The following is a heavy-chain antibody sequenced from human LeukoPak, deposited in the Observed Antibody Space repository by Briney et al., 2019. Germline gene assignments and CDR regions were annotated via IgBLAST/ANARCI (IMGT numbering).Heavy chain of an antibody. CDR2: IIPIFGTA. J-gene: IGHJ6*04. Sequence: SVKVSCKASGGTFSSYAISWVRQAPGQGLEWMGGIIPIFGTANYAQKFQGRVTITADESTSTAYMELSSLRPEDTAVYYCARPILRYFDWPKGMSYYYYGMDVWGKGTTVTVSS. CDR1: GGTFSSYA. D-gene: IGHD3-9*01. CDR3: ARPILRYFDWPKGMSYYYYGMDV. V-gene: IGHV1-69*13.